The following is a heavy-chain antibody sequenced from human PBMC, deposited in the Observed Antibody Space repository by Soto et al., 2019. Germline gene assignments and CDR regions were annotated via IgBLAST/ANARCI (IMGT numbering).Heavy chain of an antibody. CDR3: ARGRYGDY. CDR2: ISAHNGNT. Sequence: QVHLVQSGAEVKKPGASVKVSCKGSGYALTTYGITWVRQAPGQGLEWMGWISAHNGNTNYAQKLQGRVTVTRDTSTSTAYMELRSLSSDATAVYYWARGRYGDYWGQGALVTVSS. V-gene: IGHV1-18*01. J-gene: IGHJ4*02. CDR1: GYALTTYG. D-gene: IGHD1-1*01.